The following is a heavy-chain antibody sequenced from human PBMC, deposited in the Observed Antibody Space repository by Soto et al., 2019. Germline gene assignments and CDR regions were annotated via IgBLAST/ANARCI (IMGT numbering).Heavy chain of an antibody. D-gene: IGHD4-4*01. V-gene: IGHV1-58*01. CDR1: GFTFGNSA. CDR3: AAAVTTIYNKARYAVDM. J-gene: IGHJ3*02. CDR2: ILVASGGT. Sequence: QMQLVQSGPEVKKPGTSVRVSCKASGFTFGNSAVHWVRQARGQRLEWMGWILVASGGTNYAENFEERVTIARDMSTSTAYMELSSLRSEDTAVYFCAAAVTTIYNKARYAVDMWGQGTLVTVSS.